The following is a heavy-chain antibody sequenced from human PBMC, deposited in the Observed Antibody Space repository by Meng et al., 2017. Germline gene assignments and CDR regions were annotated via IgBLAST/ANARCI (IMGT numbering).Heavy chain of an antibody. Sequence: GGSLRLSCAASGFTFSSYEMNWVRQAPGKGLEWVSYISSSGSTIYYADSVKGRFTISRDNAKNSLCLQMNSLRAEDTAVYYCARFLLGRRRVVDYFDYWGQGTLVTVSS. J-gene: IGHJ4*02. V-gene: IGHV3-48*03. D-gene: IGHD2-15*01. CDR1: GFTFSSYE. CDR2: ISSSGSTI. CDR3: ARFLLGRRRVVDYFDY.